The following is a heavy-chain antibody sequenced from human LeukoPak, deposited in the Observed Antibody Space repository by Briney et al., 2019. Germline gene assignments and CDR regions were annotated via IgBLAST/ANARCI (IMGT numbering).Heavy chain of an antibody. J-gene: IGHJ5*02. CDR3: ASQSPYYYDSSGYSKNWFDP. D-gene: IGHD3-22*01. CDR1: GFTFSSYW. Sequence: PGGSLRLSCAASGFTFSSYWMNWVRQAPGKGLEWVSSISSSSSYIYYADSVKGRFTISRDNAKNSLYLQVNSLRAEDTAVYYCASQSPYYYDSSGYSKNWFDPWGQGTLVTVSS. CDR2: ISSSSSYI. V-gene: IGHV3-21*01.